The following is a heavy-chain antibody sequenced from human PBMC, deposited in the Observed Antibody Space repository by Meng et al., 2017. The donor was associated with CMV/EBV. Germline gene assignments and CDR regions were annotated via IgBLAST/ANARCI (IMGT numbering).Heavy chain of an antibody. CDR2: IIPIFGTA. J-gene: IGHJ6*02. V-gene: IGHV1-69*05. Sequence: SVKVSCKASGGTFSSYDISWVRQAPGQGLEWMGGIIPIFGTAKYAQKFQARVTITTDESTSTAYMELSSLSSEDTAVYYCARGVVVVPAALSYSYYYGMDVWGQGTTVTVSS. CDR1: GGTFSSYD. CDR3: ARGVVVVPAALSYSYYYGMDV. D-gene: IGHD2-2*01.